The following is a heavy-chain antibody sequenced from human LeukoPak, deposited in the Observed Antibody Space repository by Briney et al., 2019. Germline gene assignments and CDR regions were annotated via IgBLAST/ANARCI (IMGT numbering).Heavy chain of an antibody. CDR1: GGSISSGGYY. Sequence: SETLSLTCTVSGGSISSGGYYWSWIRQHPGKGLEWIGYIYYSGSTYYNPSLKSRVTISVDTSKNQFSLKLSSVTAADTAVYYCAREPFYYGSGSYYNGKYYYGMDVWGQGTTVTVSS. CDR3: AREPFYYGSGSYYNGKYYYGMDV. V-gene: IGHV4-31*03. J-gene: IGHJ6*02. D-gene: IGHD3-10*01. CDR2: IYYSGST.